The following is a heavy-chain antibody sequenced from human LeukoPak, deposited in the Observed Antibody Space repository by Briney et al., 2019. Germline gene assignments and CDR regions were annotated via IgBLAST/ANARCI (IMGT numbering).Heavy chain of an antibody. CDR2: INHIGST. D-gene: IGHD2-2*01. Sequence: SETLSLTCAVYGGSFSGYYWSWIRQPPGKGLEWIGEINHIGSTNYNPSLKSRVTISVDTSKNQFSLKLSSVTAADTAVYYCARGRCSSTSCDTGHYYGMDVWGQGTTVTVSS. CDR1: GGSFSGYY. V-gene: IGHV4-34*01. CDR3: ARGRCSSTSCDTGHYYGMDV. J-gene: IGHJ6*02.